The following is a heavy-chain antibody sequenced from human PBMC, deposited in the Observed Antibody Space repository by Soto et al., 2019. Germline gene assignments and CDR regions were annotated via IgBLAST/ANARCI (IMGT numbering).Heavy chain of an antibody. V-gene: IGHV4-4*07. D-gene: IGHD3-3*01. CDR1: GGSMSSYY. CDR3: ARGQRFSDWFDP. CDR2: VYSSGGT. Sequence: KPSETLSLTCSVSGGSMSSYYWTWIRQPAGKGLEWIGRVYSSGGTHYNSSLKSRVTISLDTSKNQFSLRLISVTAADTAVYYCARGQRFSDWFDPWGKGTLSTVS. J-gene: IGHJ5*02.